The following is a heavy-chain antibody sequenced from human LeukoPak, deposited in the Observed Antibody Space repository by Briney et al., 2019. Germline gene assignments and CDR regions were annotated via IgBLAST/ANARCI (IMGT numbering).Heavy chain of an antibody. CDR1: GYTFTSYD. CDR3: ASWDVDTAIFLVSFFDY. D-gene: IGHD5-18*01. Sequence: GASVKVSCKSSGYTFTSYDINWVRQATGQGLEWMGWMNPNSGNTGYAQKFQGRVTITRNTSISTAYMELSSLRSDDTAVYYCASWDVDTAIFLVSFFDYWGQGTLVTVSS. V-gene: IGHV1-8*03. J-gene: IGHJ4*02. CDR2: MNPNSGNT.